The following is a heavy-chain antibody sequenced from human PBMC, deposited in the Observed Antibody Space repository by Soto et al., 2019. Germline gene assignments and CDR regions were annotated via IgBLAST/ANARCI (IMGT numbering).Heavy chain of an antibody. CDR2: IYWKDDK. CDR3: AHRSYYDFWSGYLSGAFDI. CDR1: GFSLSTSGVG. V-gene: IGHV2-5*01. Sequence: QITLKESGPTLVKPTQTLTLTCTFSGFSLSTSGVGVGWIRQPPGKALEWLALIYWKDDKRYSPSLKSRLTITKDTSKNQVVLTMTNMEPVDTATYYCAHRSYYDFWSGYLSGAFDIWGQGTMVTVSS. J-gene: IGHJ3*02. D-gene: IGHD3-3*01.